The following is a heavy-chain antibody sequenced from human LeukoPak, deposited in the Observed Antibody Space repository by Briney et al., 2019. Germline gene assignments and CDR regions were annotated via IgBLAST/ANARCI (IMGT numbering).Heavy chain of an antibody. CDR3: ATPEGTVTDAVVDY. CDR2: ISGSGGST. D-gene: IGHD4-17*01. J-gene: IGHJ4*02. CDR1: GFTFSSYP. V-gene: IGHV3-23*01. Sequence: PGGSLRLSCAASGFTFSSYPMSWVRQATGKGLEWGSAISGSGGSTYYADSVKGRFTISRDNSKNTLYLQMNSLRAEDTAVYYCATPEGTVTDAVVDYWGQGTVVTVSS.